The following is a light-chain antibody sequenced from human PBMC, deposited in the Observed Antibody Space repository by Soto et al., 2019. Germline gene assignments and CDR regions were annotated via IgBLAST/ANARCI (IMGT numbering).Light chain of an antibody. V-gene: IGKV1-39*01. Sequence: DIPMTHSPASLSASVGDRVTITCRASQSIFNYVNWYQQKPGRAPRLLIYAASNLQSGVPSRFSGSGSGTDFTLTITSLQPEDFATYYCQQSYNPPWTFGQGTKVEIK. CDR3: QQSYNPPWT. CDR1: QSIFNY. J-gene: IGKJ1*01. CDR2: AAS.